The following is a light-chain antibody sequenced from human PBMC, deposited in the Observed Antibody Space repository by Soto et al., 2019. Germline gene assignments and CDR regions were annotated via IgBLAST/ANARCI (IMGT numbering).Light chain of an antibody. J-gene: IGKJ4*01. V-gene: IGKV3-15*01. Sequence: EIAMTQSPATPSVSPGERATLSCRASQSVGRSLAWYQQKPGQAPRLLMYGTSARATGIPATFSGSGSGTEFTLTISSLQSEDFAVYYCQQYDNWPSVTFGGGTKVDI. CDR2: GTS. CDR3: QQYDNWPSVT. CDR1: QSVGRS.